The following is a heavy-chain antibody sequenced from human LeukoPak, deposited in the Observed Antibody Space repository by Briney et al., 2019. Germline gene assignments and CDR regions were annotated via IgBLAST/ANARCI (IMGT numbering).Heavy chain of an antibody. D-gene: IGHD2-2*01. CDR1: GGSFSGYY. CDR2: IHHSGST. CDR3: ARGGRFVSTNWFDP. Sequence: SQSLSLTCAVYGGSFSGYYWSWVRQPPGKGREWIGEIHHSGSTNYNPSLKGRVTLPVDKSKNQFSLKLSSVTAADTAVYYCARGGRFVSTNWFDPWGQGTLVTVSS. V-gene: IGHV4-34*01. J-gene: IGHJ5*02.